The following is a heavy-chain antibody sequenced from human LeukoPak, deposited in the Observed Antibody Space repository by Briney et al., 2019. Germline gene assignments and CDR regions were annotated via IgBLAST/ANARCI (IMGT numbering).Heavy chain of an antibody. CDR3: ARAAMAPKLNPGLIDI. V-gene: IGHV3-30-3*01. J-gene: IGHJ3*02. Sequence: RAGGSLRLSCAASGFTFSSYAMHWVRQAPGKGLEWVAVISYDGSNKYYADSVKGRFTISRDNSKNTLYLQMNSLRAEDTAVYYCARAAMAPKLNPGLIDIWGQGTMVTVSS. D-gene: IGHD3/OR15-3a*01. CDR1: GFTFSSYA. CDR2: ISYDGSNK.